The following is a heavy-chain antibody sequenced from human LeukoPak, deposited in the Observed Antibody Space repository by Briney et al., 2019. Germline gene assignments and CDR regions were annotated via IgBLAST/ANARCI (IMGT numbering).Heavy chain of an antibody. D-gene: IGHD6-19*01. Sequence: ASVKVSCKASGYTFTSCGISWVRQATGQGLEWMGWMNPNSGNTGYAQKFQGRVTMTRDTSTSTVYMELSSLRSEDTAVYYCARVPSSGWYGSPSLFDYWGQGTLVTVSS. CDR2: MNPNSGNT. V-gene: IGHV1-8*02. J-gene: IGHJ4*02. CDR1: GYTFTSCG. CDR3: ARVPSSGWYGSPSLFDY.